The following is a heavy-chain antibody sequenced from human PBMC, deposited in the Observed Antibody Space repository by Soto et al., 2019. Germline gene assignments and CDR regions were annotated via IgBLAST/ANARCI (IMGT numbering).Heavy chain of an antibody. D-gene: IGHD1-26*01. CDR1: GFSFSTTGAG. V-gene: IGHV2-5*01. CDR2: IFWIDAK. CDR3: PDRRGGSSSGGNFDY. J-gene: IGHJ4*02. Sequence: QIALKESGPTLVKPSQTLTLTCTFSGFSFSTTGAGVGWIRQPPGKALEWLALIFWIDAKRYSPSLRSRLTIIKDTAKNQVVLTMTNVDPVDTATYYCPDRRGGSSSGGNFDYWGQGTPVTVYS.